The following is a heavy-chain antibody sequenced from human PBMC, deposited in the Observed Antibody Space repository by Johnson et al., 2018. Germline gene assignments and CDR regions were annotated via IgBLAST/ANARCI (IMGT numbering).Heavy chain of an antibody. D-gene: IGHD6-19*01. CDR3: GSGRGVAGNVDAFDI. J-gene: IGHJ3*02. Sequence: VQLVESGGGLVQXGGSLRLSCAASGFTFSSYDMHWVRQATGKGLEWVSAIGPAGDTYYPGSVKGRFTISRENAKNSLYLQMNSLRAGDTAVYYCGSGRGVAGNVDAFDIWGQGTMVTVSS. V-gene: IGHV3-13*01. CDR2: IGPAGDT. CDR1: GFTFSSYD.